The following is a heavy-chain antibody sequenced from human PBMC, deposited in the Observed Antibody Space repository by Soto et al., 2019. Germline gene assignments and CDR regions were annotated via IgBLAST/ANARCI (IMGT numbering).Heavy chain of an antibody. CDR2: IIPIFGTA. D-gene: IGHD2-2*01. CDR3: ARSRSRDYYGMEV. V-gene: IGHV1-69*13. J-gene: IGHJ6*04. Sequence: SVNVSCKASGGTFSSYAISWVRQAPGQGLEWMGGIIPIFGTANYAQKFQGRVTITADESTSTAYMELSSLRSEDTAVYYCARSRSRDYYGMEVWGEGTTVSVSS. CDR1: GGTFSSYA.